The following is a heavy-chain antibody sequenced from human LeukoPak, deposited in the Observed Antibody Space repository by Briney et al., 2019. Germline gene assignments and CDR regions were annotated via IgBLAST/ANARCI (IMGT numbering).Heavy chain of an antibody. CDR1: GFTVSSNY. J-gene: IGHJ4*02. Sequence: GGSLRLSCAASGFTVSSNYMSWVRQAPGKGLEWVSVIYSGDITYYADSVKGRFTISRDNSKNTLYLQMNSLRAEDTAVYYCAKVVSYCGGDCSTHHDYWGQGTLVTVSS. V-gene: IGHV3-53*01. D-gene: IGHD2-21*02. CDR3: AKVVSYCGGDCSTHHDY. CDR2: IYSGDIT.